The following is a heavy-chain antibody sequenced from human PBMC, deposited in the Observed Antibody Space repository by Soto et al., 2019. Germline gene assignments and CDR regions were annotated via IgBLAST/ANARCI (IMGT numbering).Heavy chain of an antibody. CDR2: IYWDEDK. Sequence: QITLKESGPTLLKPTQTLTLTCSFSGFSLTSSGAGVGWIRQPPGKALERLAVIYWDEDKRYSPSLRSRLTITKDTSKHQVVLTMTNLDPADTATYFCAHTQAGHRSQDPFEHGGQGTLVTVSS. CDR1: GFSLTSSGAG. D-gene: IGHD6-13*01. V-gene: IGHV2-5*02. J-gene: IGHJ1*01. CDR3: AHTQAGHRSQDPFEH.